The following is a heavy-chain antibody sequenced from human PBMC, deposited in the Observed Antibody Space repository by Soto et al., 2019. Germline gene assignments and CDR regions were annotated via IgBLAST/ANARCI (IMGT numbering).Heavy chain of an antibody. D-gene: IGHD3-22*01. CDR1: GYTFTRSG. CDR2: IIPILGIA. CDR3: ARDIPYYDSSGYQNWFDP. Sequence: ASVKVSCKASGYTFTRSGISWVRQAPGQGLEWMGRIIPILGIANYAQKFQGRVTITADKSTSTAYMELSSLRSEDTAVYYCARDIPYYDSSGYQNWFDPWGQGTLVTVSS. J-gene: IGHJ5*02. V-gene: IGHV1-69*04.